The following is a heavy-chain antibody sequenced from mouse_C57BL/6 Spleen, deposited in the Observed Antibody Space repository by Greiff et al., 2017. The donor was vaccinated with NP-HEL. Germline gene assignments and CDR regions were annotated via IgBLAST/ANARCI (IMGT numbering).Heavy chain of an antibody. D-gene: IGHD1-1*01. CDR1: GYTFTSYW. J-gene: IGHJ2*01. CDR2: IDPSDSYT. V-gene: IGHV1-69*01. CDR3: ARGVITTVVGYFDY. Sequence: VQLQQPGAELVMPGASVKLSCKASGYTFTSYWMHWVKQRPGQGLEWIGEIDPSDSYTNYNQKFKGKSTLTVDKSSSTAYMQLSSLTSEDSAVYYCARGVITTVVGYFDYWGQGTTLTVSS.